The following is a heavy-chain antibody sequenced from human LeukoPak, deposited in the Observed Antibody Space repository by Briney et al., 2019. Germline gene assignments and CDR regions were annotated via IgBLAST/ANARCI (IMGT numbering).Heavy chain of an antibody. CDR1: GGSISSYY. CDR2: IYYSGST. D-gene: IGHD3-3*01. Sequence: SETLSLTCTVSGGSISSYYWSWIRQPPGKGLEWIGYIYYSGSTNYNPSLKSRVTISVDTSKNQFSLKLSSVTAADTAVYYCARTYYDFWSGYYTGISVGPNFDYWGQGTLVTVSS. J-gene: IGHJ4*02. V-gene: IGHV4-59*08. CDR3: ARTYYDFWSGYYTGISVGPNFDY.